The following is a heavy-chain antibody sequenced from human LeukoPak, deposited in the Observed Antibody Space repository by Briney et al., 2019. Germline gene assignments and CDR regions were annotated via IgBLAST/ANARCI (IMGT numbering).Heavy chain of an antibody. J-gene: IGHJ4*02. CDR3: AKARELVPAASGKYYFDY. CDR1: GFTFSSYG. D-gene: IGHD2-2*01. Sequence: GGSLRLSCAASGFTFSSYGMHWVRQAPGKGLEWVAFIRYDGSNKYYADSVKGRFTISRDNSRNTLYLQMNSLRAEDTAVYYCAKARELVPAASGKYYFDYWGQGTLVTVSS. V-gene: IGHV3-30*02. CDR2: IRYDGSNK.